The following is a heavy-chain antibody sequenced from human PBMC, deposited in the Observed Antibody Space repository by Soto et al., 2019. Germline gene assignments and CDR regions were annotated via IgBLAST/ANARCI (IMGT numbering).Heavy chain of an antibody. J-gene: IGHJ6*02. V-gene: IGHV3-23*01. CDR2: ISGSGGST. CDR1: GFTFSSYA. CDR3: AKAPPYDFWSGYGLDYYYGMDV. Sequence: GGSLRLSCAASGFTFSSYAMSWVRQAPGKGLEWVSAISGSGGSTYYADSGKGRFTISRDNSKNTLYLQMNSLRAEDTAVYYCAKAPPYDFWSGYGLDYYYGMDVWGQGTTVTVSS. D-gene: IGHD3-3*01.